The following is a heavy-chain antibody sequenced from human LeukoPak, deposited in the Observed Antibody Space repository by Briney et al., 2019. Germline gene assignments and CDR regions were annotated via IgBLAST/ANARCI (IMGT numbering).Heavy chain of an antibody. V-gene: IGHV4-61*01. J-gene: IGHJ4*02. CDR2: IYYSGST. CDR1: GGSVSSGSYY. D-gene: IGHD6-13*01. Sequence: PSETLSLTCTVSGGSVSSGSYYWSWIRQPPGKGLEWIGYIYYSGSTNYNPSLKSRLTISVDTSKNQFSLRLSSVTAADTAVYYCARQIAAAGTAFDYWGQGTLVTVSS. CDR3: ARQIAAAGTAFDY.